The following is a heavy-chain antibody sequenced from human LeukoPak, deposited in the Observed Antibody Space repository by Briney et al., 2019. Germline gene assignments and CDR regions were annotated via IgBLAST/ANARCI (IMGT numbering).Heavy chain of an antibody. CDR3: ARGGVRFLEASWFDP. J-gene: IGHJ5*02. Sequence: PGGSLRLSCAASGFTFSSYAMSWVRQAPGKGLEWVSAISGSGGSTYYADSVKGRFTISRDNSKNTLYLQMNSLRAEDTAVYYCARGGVRFLEASWFDPWGQGTLVTVSS. V-gene: IGHV3-23*01. CDR1: GFTFSSYA. CDR2: ISGSGGST. D-gene: IGHD3-3*01.